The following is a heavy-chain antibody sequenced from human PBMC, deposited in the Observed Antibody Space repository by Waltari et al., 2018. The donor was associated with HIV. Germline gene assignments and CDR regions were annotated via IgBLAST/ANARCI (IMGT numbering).Heavy chain of an antibody. Sequence: EVRLEESGGGVVPPGRPLSLTCVTSGFNFEEYALSWFRQAPGKALGGVGFIRSLSYGGTSDYAASTKGRVIISRDDSQSVVHLEVASLRTDDTGVYYCVRDSLPKCAAGSCYRKWGQGT. J-gene: IGHJ1*01. V-gene: IGHV3-49*03. CDR3: VRDSLPKCAAGSCYRK. CDR1: GFNFEEYA. D-gene: IGHD2-2*01. CDR2: IRSLSYGGTS.